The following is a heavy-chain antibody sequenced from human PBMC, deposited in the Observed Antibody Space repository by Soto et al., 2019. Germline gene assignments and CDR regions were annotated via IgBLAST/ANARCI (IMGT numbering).Heavy chain of an antibody. J-gene: IGHJ4*02. V-gene: IGHV1-46*01. CDR1: GYPFTSYY. CDR2: INPSGGST. Sequence: GSVKVSFKASGYPFTSYYMHWVRQAPGQGLEWMGIINPSGGSTSYARKFQGRVTMTRDTSTSTVYMELSSLRSEDTAVYYCARVAVGGWYTSYFDYWGQGTMVTVSS. D-gene: IGHD6-19*01. CDR3: ARVAVGGWYTSYFDY.